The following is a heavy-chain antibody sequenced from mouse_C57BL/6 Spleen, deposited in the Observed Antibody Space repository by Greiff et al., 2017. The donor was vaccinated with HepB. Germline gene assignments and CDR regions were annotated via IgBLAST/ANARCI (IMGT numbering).Heavy chain of an antibody. Sequence: QVQLQQPGAELVRPGTSVKLSCKASGYTFTSYWMHWVKQRPGQGLEWIGVIDPPDSYTNYNQKFKGKATLTVDTSSSTAYMQLSSLTSEDSAGYYCGRGRSSYWYFDVWGTGTTVTVSS. CDR3: GRGRSSYWYFDV. V-gene: IGHV1-59*01. CDR1: GYTFTSYW. J-gene: IGHJ1*03. CDR2: IDPPDSYT.